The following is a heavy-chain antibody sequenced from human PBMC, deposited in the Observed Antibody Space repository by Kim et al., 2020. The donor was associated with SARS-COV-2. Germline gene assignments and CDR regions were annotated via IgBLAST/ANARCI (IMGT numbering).Heavy chain of an antibody. CDR2: VSYSGST. CDR1: GASISSSIYH. J-gene: IGHJ6*02. D-gene: IGHD2-15*01. V-gene: IGHV4-39*02. CDR3: ASLRYSSGSVRGLFHYYSYGMDV. Sequence: SETLSLTCTVSGASISSSIYHWGWIRQPPGKGLEWIGSVSYSGSTYYNPSLESRVPTSVDTSKNHFSLELSSVTAADTAVYYCASLRYSSGSVRGLFHYYSYGMDVWGQGTTVTVSS.